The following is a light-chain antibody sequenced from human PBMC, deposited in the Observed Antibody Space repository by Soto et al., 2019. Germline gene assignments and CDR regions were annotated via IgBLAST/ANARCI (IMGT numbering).Light chain of an antibody. CDR1: QNINNW. Sequence: DIQMTQSPSTLSASVGDRVTITCRASQNINNWLAWYHQKPGKAPKLLIYKASTLKSGVPSRFSGSGSGTELTLTISSLQPDDFETYYCQHYKSYSEAFGQGTKVDIK. J-gene: IGKJ1*01. CDR3: QHYKSYSEA. CDR2: KAS. V-gene: IGKV1-5*03.